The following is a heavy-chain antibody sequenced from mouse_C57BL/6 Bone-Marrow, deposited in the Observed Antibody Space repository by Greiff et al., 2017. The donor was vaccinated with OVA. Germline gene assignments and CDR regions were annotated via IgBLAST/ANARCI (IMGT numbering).Heavy chain of an antibody. D-gene: IGHD1-1*01. CDR1: GYTFTSYW. CDR2: IDPSDSYT. V-gene: IGHV1-69*01. Sequence: QVQLKESGAELVMPGASVKLSCKASGYTFTSYWMHWVKQRPGQGLEWIGEIDPSDSYTNYNQKFKGKSTLTVDKSSSTAYMQLSSLTSEDSAVYYCARHGSSYGYFDVWGTGTTVTVSS. J-gene: IGHJ1*03. CDR3: ARHGSSYGYFDV.